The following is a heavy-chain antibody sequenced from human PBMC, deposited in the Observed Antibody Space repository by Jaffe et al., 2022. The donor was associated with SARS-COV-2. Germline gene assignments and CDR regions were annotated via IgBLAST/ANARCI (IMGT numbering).Heavy chain of an antibody. CDR1: GFTFSSYA. V-gene: IGHV3-23*01. CDR3: AHQGYCSGGSCYSPLFGSFDY. J-gene: IGHJ4*02. D-gene: IGHD2-15*01. CDR2: ISGSGGST. Sequence: EVQLLESGGGLVQPGGSLRLSCAASGFTFSSYAMSWVRQAPGKGLEWVSAISGSGGSTYYADSVKGRFTISRDNSKNTLYLQMNSLRAEDTAVYYCAHQGYCSGGSCYSPLFGSFDYWGQGTLVTVSS.